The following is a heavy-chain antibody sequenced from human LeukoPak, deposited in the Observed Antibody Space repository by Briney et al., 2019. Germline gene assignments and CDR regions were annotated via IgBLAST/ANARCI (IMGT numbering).Heavy chain of an antibody. CDR3: ARDTQVERWLHPLGAFDI. CDR2: MSYSGRT. J-gene: IGHJ3*02. CDR1: GGSISISNYY. D-gene: IGHD5-24*01. V-gene: IGHV4-39*07. Sequence: SETLSLTCTVSGGSISISNYYWGWIRQPPGKGLEWIGSMSYSGRTYYNPSLKSRVTISGDTSKNQFSLKLSSVTAADTAVYYCARDTQVERWLHPLGAFDIWGQGTMVTVSS.